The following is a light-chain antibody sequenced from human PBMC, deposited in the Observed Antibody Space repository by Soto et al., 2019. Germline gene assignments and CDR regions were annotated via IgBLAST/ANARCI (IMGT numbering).Light chain of an antibody. J-gene: IGKJ1*01. CDR3: QQYGTLPWT. V-gene: IGKV3-20*01. CDR2: GAS. CDR1: QPDRNDY. Sequence: EIVLTQSPGTLSLSPGESATLSCRASQPDRNDYLAWYQQKPGQAPRVLISGASTRVTGIPYRFSGSGSGADFTLTISRLEPEDFAVYYCQQYGTLPWTFGQGTKVEIK.